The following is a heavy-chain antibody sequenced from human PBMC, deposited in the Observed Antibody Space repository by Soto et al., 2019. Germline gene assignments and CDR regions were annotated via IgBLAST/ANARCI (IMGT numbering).Heavy chain of an antibody. CDR3: ATVFDV. J-gene: IGHJ4*02. CDR2: IDTDGGGT. D-gene: IGHD4-17*01. CDR1: GFTFRSHR. Sequence: EVQLVESGGGLVQPGGSLRVSCAASGFTFRSHRIHWVRQAPGKGLEWVSRIDTDGGGTSYADSVKGRFPISTDTAENTVYLQMNGLRVEDTAVYYCATVFDVWGQGTLVTVSS. V-gene: IGHV3-74*01.